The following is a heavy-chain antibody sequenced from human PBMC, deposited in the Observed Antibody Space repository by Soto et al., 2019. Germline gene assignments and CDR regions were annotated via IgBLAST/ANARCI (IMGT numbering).Heavy chain of an antibody. D-gene: IGHD3-9*01. CDR2: ISDNGGRT. CDR1: GFTFSTYA. Sequence: PGGSLRLSCAASGFTFSTYAMAWIRQAPGKGLEWVSGISDNGGRTYYAASVKGRFTISRDNSKNSLYLQMNSLRAEDTAVYYCAIDTGRYFYWSPLDYWGQGTLVTVSS. J-gene: IGHJ4*02. CDR3: AIDTGRYFYWSPLDY. V-gene: IGHV3-23*01.